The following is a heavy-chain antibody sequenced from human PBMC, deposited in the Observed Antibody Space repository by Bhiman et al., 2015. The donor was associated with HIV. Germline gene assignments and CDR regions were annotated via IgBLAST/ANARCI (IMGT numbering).Heavy chain of an antibody. V-gene: IGHV3-7*01. CDR3: ARDRDTIDYNYYGMDV. D-gene: IGHD3-10*01. CDR2: IKQDGSEK. J-gene: IGHJ6*02. Sequence: EVQLVDSGGGLVQPGGSLRLSCAASGFTFSSYWMSWVRQAPGKGLEWVANIKQDGSEKNYVDSVKGRFTISRDNAKNSLYLQMSSLRAEDTAVYYCARDRDTIDYNYYGMDVWGQGTTVTVSS. CDR1: GFTFSSYW.